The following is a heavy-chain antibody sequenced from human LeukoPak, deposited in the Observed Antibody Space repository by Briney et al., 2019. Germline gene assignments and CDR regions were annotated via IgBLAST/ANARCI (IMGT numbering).Heavy chain of an antibody. CDR2: IYTGGST. J-gene: IGHJ4*02. CDR3: ARDRRDGYNSFYYFDY. D-gene: IGHD5-24*01. V-gene: IGHV4-4*07. CDR1: GGSISSYY. Sequence: SETLSLTCTVSGGSISSYYWSWIRQPAGKGLEWIGRIYTGGSTYYNPSLKSRVTMSVDTSKSQFSLKLNSVTAADTAVYYCARDRRDGYNSFYYFDYWGQGTLVTVSS.